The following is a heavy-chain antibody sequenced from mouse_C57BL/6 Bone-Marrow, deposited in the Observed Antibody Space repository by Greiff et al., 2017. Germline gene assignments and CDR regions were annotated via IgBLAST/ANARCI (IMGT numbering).Heavy chain of an antibody. Sequence: VQLKQSGPVLVKPGASVKMSCKASGYTFTDYYMNWVKQSHGKSLEWIGVINPYNGGTSYNQKFKGKATLTVDKSSSTAYMELNSLTSEDSAVYYCARAGYDFDYWGQGTTLTVSS. CDR2: INPYNGGT. V-gene: IGHV1-19*01. J-gene: IGHJ2*01. D-gene: IGHD2-2*01. CDR3: ARAGYDFDY. CDR1: GYTFTDYY.